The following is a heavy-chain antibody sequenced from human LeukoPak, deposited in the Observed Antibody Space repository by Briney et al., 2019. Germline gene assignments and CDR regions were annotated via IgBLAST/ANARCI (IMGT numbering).Heavy chain of an antibody. CDR3: TKDPNGDYVGAFDN. D-gene: IGHD4-23*01. CDR1: GFTFSSYA. CDR2: ITGSGAGT. J-gene: IGHJ3*02. V-gene: IGHV3-23*01. Sequence: GGSLRLSCAASGFTFSSYAFIWVRQSPERGLQWVSSITGSGAGTNYADSVKGRFTISRDSSKNTVYLQMNSLRAEDTAIYYCTKDPNGDYVGAFDNWGQGTMVTVAS.